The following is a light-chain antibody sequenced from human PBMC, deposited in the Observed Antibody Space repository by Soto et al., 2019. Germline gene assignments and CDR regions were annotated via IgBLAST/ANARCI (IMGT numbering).Light chain of an antibody. CDR2: LGS. Sequence: DIVMTQSPLSLPVTPGEPASISCRSSQSLLHSNGYNYLDWYLQKPGQSPQLLIYLGSNRASGVPDRCSGSGSGTDFTLKISRVEAEDVGVYYCMQALRTPHTFGQGTKLEIK. J-gene: IGKJ2*01. CDR3: MQALRTPHT. CDR1: QSLLHSNGYNY. V-gene: IGKV2-28*01.